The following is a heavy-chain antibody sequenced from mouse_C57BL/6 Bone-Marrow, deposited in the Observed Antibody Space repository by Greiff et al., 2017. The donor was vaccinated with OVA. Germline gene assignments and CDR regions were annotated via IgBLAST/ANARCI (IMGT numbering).Heavy chain of an antibody. D-gene: IGHD1-1*01. V-gene: IGHV5-12*01. CDR1: GFTFSDYY. Sequence: EVMLVESGGGLVQPGGSLKLSCAASGFTFSDYYMYWVRQTPEKRLEWVAYISNGGGSTYYPDTVKGRFTISRDNAKNTLYLQMSRLKSEDTAMYYCARLYYGRICFAYWGQGTLVTVSA. J-gene: IGHJ3*01. CDR3: ARLYYGRICFAY. CDR2: ISNGGGST.